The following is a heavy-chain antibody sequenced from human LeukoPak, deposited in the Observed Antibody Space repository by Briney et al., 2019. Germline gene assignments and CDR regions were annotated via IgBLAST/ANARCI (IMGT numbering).Heavy chain of an antibody. CDR3: AKDQKPLPDAFDI. CDR1: GFTFSSYA. J-gene: IGHJ3*02. V-gene: IGHV3-23*01. Sequence: AGGSLRLSCAASGFTFSSYAMSWVRQAPGKGLEWVSAISGSGGSTYYADSVKGRFTISRDNSKNTLYLQMNSLRAEDMAVYYCAKDQKPLPDAFDIWGQGTMVTVSS. CDR2: ISGSGGST.